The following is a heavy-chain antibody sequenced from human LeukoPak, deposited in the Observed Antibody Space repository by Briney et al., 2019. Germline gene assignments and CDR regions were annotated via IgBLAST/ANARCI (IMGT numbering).Heavy chain of an antibody. V-gene: IGHV4-30-2*01. CDR1: GDSISGGAFS. CDR3: ARELWFANAPGSWLDP. D-gene: IGHD3-10*01. Sequence: SQTLSLTCVVSGDSISGGAFSWSWIRQPPGQGLEWIGYIFHTGSTFYNPSLKSRVTISVDNSKNQFSLRLTSVTAADTAVYYCARELWFANAPGSWLDPRGQGTLVTVSS. CDR2: IFHTGST. J-gene: IGHJ5*02.